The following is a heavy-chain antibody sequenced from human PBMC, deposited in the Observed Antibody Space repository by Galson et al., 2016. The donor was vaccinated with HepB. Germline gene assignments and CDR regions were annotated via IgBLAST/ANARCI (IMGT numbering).Heavy chain of an antibody. CDR1: GYRFTSYG. CDR3: ARGAVLPYGMDV. D-gene: IGHD5/OR15-5a*01. V-gene: IGHV1-18*01. J-gene: IGHJ6*02. CDR2: ISGYNGDT. Sequence: SVKVSCKASGYRFTSYGISWVRQAPGQGLEWMGWISGYNGDTKYAQKVQGRVTVTTDTSTSTASMELRSLRSEDTAVYYCARGAVLPYGMDVWGQGTTVTVSS.